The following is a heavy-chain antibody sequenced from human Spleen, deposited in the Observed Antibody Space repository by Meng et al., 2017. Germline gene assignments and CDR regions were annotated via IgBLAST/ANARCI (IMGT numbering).Heavy chain of an antibody. CDR3: VRLTGRYYFDY. CDR1: GGSVSSGSYY. J-gene: IGHJ4*02. V-gene: IGHV4-61*01. D-gene: IGHD1-26*01. CDR2: IYYSGST. Sequence: VPLQESGPGRVRPSETLSLICTVSGGSVSSGSYYWSWIRPPPGKGLEWIGYIYYSGSTNYNPSLKSRVTISVDTSKNQFSLKLSSVTAADTAVYYCVRLTGRYYFDYWGQGTLVTVSS.